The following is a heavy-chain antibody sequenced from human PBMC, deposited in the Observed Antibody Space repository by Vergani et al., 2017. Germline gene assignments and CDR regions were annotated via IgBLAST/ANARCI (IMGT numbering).Heavy chain of an antibody. Sequence: EVQLVESGGGLVRPGGSLRLSCAASGFNFGRYSMNWVRQAPGKGLEWVAYISVSSNFIYYADSVKGRFTVSRDNANSSLSLLMNSVRAEDTGVYYCARDLLPGTLLLLAYWGQGTLISVSS. CDR2: ISVSSNFI. CDR3: ARDLLPGTLLLLAY. CDR1: GFNFGRYS. D-gene: IGHD1-7*01. J-gene: IGHJ4*02. V-gene: IGHV3-21*02.